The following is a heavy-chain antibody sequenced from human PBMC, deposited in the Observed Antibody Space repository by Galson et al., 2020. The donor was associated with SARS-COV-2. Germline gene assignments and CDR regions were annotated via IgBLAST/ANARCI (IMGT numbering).Heavy chain of an antibody. D-gene: IGHD6-19*01. V-gene: IGHV3-7*05. CDR2: IKQDGTEK. J-gene: IGHJ4*02. Sequence: GGSLRLSCAASGFTFTTYWMSWVRQAPGKGLEWVANIKQDGTEKHYLDSMKGRFTISRDNVQNSVFLQINSLRADDTAVYYCARIGYRSSAFDYWGQGTLLTVSS. CDR1: GFTFTTYW. CDR3: ARIGYRSSAFDY.